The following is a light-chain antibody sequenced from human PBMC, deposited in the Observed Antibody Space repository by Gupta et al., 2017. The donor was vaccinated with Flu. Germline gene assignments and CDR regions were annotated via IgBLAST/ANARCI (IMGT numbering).Light chain of an antibody. CDR3: QHYDKLPRT. CDR2: DAS. CDR1: QSDSSSY. J-gene: IGKJ1*01. Sequence: EIVLTQSPGTLSLSPGERATLSCRASQSDSSSYLAWYQQKPGQAPRLLIYDASYRANGIPDRFSGSGSGTDFTLTISRLEPEDFAMYYCQHYDKLPRTFGQGTKVEIK. V-gene: IGKV3-20*01.